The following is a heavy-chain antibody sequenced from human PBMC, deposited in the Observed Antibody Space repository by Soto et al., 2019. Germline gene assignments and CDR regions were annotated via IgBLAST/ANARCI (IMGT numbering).Heavy chain of an antibody. J-gene: IGHJ4*02. CDR3: ARGTDSSFDS. CDR1: GDSVSSNSAA. D-gene: IGHD1-1*01. V-gene: IGHV6-1*01. CDR2: TYYRCKWYN. Sequence: SQTLSLTCAISGDSVSSNSAAWNLIRQSPARGLEWLGKTYYRCKWYNDYVVSMKSRISINPDTSKNQFSLQLNSVTPEDTAVYYCARGTDSSFDSWGQGSTVTVSS.